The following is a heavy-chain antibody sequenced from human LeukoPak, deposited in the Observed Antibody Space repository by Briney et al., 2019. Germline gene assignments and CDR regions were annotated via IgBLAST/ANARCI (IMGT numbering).Heavy chain of an antibody. Sequence: SETLSLTCAVYGGSFSGYYWTWIRQPPAKGLEWIGEINRSGGTNYNPSLKSRVTISGDTSKNQFSLKLSSVTAADTALYYCARGHNEGAYYYGFTYWGQGTLVTVSS. CDR1: GGSFSGYY. CDR3: ARGHNEGAYYYGFTY. D-gene: IGHD3-3*01. J-gene: IGHJ4*02. CDR2: INRSGGT. V-gene: IGHV4-34*01.